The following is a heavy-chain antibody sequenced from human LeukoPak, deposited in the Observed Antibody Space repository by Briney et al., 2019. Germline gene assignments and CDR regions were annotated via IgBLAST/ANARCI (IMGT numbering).Heavy chain of an antibody. CDR3: MPLFGFAYGVDF. Sequence: PGGSLRLSCAASGFTFSSYSMNWVRQAPGKGLEWVGLIKSTADGGTTDYAAPVKGRFIISRDAPKNTLYLQMNSLKTEDTALYYCMPLFGFAYGVDFWGQGTLVTVSS. CDR2: IKSTADGGTT. CDR1: GFTFSSYS. J-gene: IGHJ4*02. V-gene: IGHV3-15*07. D-gene: IGHD3-10*01.